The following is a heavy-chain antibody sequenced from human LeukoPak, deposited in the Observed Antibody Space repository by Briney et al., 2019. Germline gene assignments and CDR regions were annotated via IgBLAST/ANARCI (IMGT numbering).Heavy chain of an antibody. J-gene: IGHJ4*02. CDR2: IYYTGST. D-gene: IGHD3-10*01. Sequence: PSQTLSLTCTVSGDSVTSGGYYWNWIRQHPVTGLEWIGYIYYTGSTNYNPSLKSRINISADTSKNQFSLKLKSVTAADTAIYYCARSGLYYPGSGSFDYWGQGALVTVSS. CDR3: ARSGLYYPGSGSFDY. V-gene: IGHV4-31*03. CDR1: GDSVTSGGYY.